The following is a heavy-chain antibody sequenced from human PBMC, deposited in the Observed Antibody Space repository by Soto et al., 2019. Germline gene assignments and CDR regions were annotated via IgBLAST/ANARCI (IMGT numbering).Heavy chain of an antibody. CDR3: AKDEATDIVVVPAATHFDY. V-gene: IGHV3-23*01. CDR1: GFTFSSYA. J-gene: IGHJ4*02. Sequence: GGSLRLSCAASGFTFSSYAMSWVRQAPGKGLEWVSAISGSGGSTYYADSVKDRFTISRDNSKNTLYLQMNSLRAEDTAVYYCAKDEATDIVVVPAATHFDYWGQGTLVTVSS. D-gene: IGHD2-2*01. CDR2: ISGSGGST.